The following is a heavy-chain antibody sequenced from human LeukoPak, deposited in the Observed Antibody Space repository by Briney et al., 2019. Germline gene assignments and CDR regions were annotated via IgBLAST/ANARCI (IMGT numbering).Heavy chain of an antibody. CDR2: IRGGGSA. CDR3: ARDPNGDYIGAFDM. Sequence: GGSLRLSCTASGFTFSAYAMMWVRQAPGKGPEWVSDIRGGGSAFYADSVKGRFAISRDNSKYTLFLQMNSLRAEDTAVYYCARDPNGDYIGAFDMWGPGTMVTVSS. D-gene: IGHD4-17*01. J-gene: IGHJ3*02. V-gene: IGHV3-23*01. CDR1: GFTFSAYA.